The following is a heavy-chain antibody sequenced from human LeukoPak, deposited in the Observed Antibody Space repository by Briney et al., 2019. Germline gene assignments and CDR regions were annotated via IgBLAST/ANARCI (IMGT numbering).Heavy chain of an antibody. CDR2: IHYSGST. CDR1: GGSISSYY. D-gene: IGHD3-16*01. CDR3: ARFGVDYDMDV. Sequence: SETLSLTCTVSGGSISSYYWSWIRQPPGKGLEWIGCIHYSGSTNYNPSLKSRVTISVDTSKNQLSLKVTSVTGADTAVYYRARFGVDYDMDVWGQGTTVTVSS. V-gene: IGHV4-59*01. J-gene: IGHJ6*02.